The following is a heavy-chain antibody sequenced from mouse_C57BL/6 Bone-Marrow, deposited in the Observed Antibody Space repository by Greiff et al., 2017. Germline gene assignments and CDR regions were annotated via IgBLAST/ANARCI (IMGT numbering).Heavy chain of an antibody. J-gene: IGHJ1*03. Sequence: EVKLMESGGDLVKPGGSLKLSCAASGFTFSSYGMSWVRQTPDKRLEWVATISSGGSYTYYPDSVKGRFTISRDNAKNTLYLQMSSLKSEDTAMYDCATHYGRRFHWYFDVWGTGTTVTVSS. CDR3: ATHYGRRFHWYFDV. V-gene: IGHV5-6*01. CDR1: GFTFSSYG. D-gene: IGHD1-1*01. CDR2: ISSGGSYT.